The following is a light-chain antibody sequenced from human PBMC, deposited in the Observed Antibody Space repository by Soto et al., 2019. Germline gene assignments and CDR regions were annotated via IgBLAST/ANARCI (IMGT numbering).Light chain of an antibody. V-gene: IGKV1-33*01. CDR2: DAS. CDR3: QQYDNLLLT. Sequence: IQMTQSPSSLSASVGDRVTITCQASRDISNYLNWYQQKPGKAPKLLIYDASNLETGVPSRFSGSGSGTDFTFTISSLQPEDIATYYCQQYDNLLLTFGGGTKVDIK. J-gene: IGKJ4*01. CDR1: RDISNY.